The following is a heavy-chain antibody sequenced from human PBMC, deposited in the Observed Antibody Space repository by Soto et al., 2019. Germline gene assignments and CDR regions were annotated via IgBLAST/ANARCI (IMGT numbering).Heavy chain of an antibody. CDR1: GFTFSSYA. CDR3: ANNYDYVWGSYRPFDY. V-gene: IGHV3-23*01. Sequence: EVQLLASGGGLVQPGGSLRLSCAASGFTFSSYAMSWVRQAPGKGLEWVSAISGSGGSTYYADSVKGRFTISRDNSKNTLYLQMISLRAEDTAVYYCANNYDYVWGSYRPFDYWGQGTLVTVSS. CDR2: ISGSGGST. D-gene: IGHD3-16*02. J-gene: IGHJ4*02.